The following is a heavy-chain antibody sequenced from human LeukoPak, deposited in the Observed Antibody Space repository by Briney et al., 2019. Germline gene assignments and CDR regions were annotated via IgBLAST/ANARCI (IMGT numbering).Heavy chain of an antibody. CDR3: ARHPIVVVPAGAYYYYYGMDV. CDR1: GYTFTSYG. D-gene: IGHD2-2*01. J-gene: IGHJ6*04. Sequence: ASVKVSCKASGYTFTSYGISWVRQAPGQGLEWMGGIIPIFGTANYAQKFQGRVTITADESTSTAYMELSSLRSEDTAVYYCARHPIVVVPAGAYYYYYGMDVWGKGTTVTVSS. CDR2: IIPIFGTA. V-gene: IGHV1-69*13.